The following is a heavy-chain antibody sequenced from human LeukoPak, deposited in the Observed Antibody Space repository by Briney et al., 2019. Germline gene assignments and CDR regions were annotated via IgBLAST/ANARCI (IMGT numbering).Heavy chain of an antibody. D-gene: IGHD3-10*01. CDR3: ARDFYGSGSFWDY. V-gene: IGHV3-7*04. CDR2: IKQDGSEK. Sequence: GGSLRLSCAASGLTFRSYCMSWVRQAPGKGLEWVATIKQDGSEKYYVDSVKGRFTISRDNAKNSLYLQMNSLRAEDTAVFYCARDFYGSGSFWDYWGQGTLVTVSS. J-gene: IGHJ4*02. CDR1: GLTFRSYC.